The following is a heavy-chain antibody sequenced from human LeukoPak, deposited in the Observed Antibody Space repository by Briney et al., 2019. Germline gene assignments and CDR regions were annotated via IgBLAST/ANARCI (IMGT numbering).Heavy chain of an antibody. CDR1: GFTFNNYS. CDR3: ARGDYGDYWNYYYMDV. D-gene: IGHD4-17*01. J-gene: IGHJ6*03. Sequence: GSLRLSCAASGFTFNNYSMNWVRQAPGKALEWVSSITSSGTYIFYADSVKGRFTISRDTAKNSLYLQMNSLRAEDTAVYSCARGDYGDYWNYYYMDVWGKGTTVTVSS. V-gene: IGHV3-21*01. CDR2: ITSSGTYI.